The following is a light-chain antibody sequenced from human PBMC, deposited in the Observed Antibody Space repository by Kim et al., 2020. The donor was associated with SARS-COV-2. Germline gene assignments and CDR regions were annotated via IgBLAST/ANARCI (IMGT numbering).Light chain of an antibody. J-gene: IGLJ2*01. CDR2: DHH. Sequence: GQKVTISCSGSSSNIGNNYVSWYQQLPGTAPKLLIYDHHVRPSGIPDRFSGSRSGTSATLAITGLQTGDEVDYYCGTWDSSLSAVVFGGGTKLTVL. CDR1: SSNIGNNY. CDR3: GTWDSSLSAVV. V-gene: IGLV1-51*01.